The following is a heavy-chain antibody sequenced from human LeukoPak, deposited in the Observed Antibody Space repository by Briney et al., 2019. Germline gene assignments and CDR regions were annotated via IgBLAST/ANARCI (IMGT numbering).Heavy chain of an antibody. CDR2: IYYSGST. J-gene: IGHJ4*02. D-gene: IGHD2-2*01. CDR3: ARVTSTSDTFDY. CDR1: GGSISSYY. V-gene: IGHV4-59*01. Sequence: KPSETLSLTCTVSGGSISSYYWSWIRQPPGKGLEWIGYIYYSGSTNYNPSLQSRVTISVDTSKNQFSLKLSSVTAADTAVYYCARVTSTSDTFDYWGQGTLVAVSS.